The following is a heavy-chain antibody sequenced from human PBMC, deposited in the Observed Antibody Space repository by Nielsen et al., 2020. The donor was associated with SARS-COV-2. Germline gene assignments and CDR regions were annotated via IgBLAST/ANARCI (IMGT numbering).Heavy chain of an antibody. CDR1: GFTFSSYA. CDR3: ARARLIAAAGIASY. Sequence: GGSLRLSCAASGFTFSSYAMHWVLQAPGKGLEWVAVISYDGSNKYYADSVKGRFTISRDNSKNTLYLQMNSLRAEDTAVYYCARARLIAAAGIASYWGQGTLVTVSS. D-gene: IGHD6-13*01. CDR2: ISYDGSNK. J-gene: IGHJ4*02. V-gene: IGHV3-30*04.